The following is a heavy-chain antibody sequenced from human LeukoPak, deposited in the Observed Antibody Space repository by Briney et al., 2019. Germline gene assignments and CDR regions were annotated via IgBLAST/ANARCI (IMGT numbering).Heavy chain of an antibody. CDR1: GFTFSSYA. CDR2: IGVRGLTT. J-gene: IGHJ4*02. V-gene: IGHV3-23*01. D-gene: IGHD1-1*01. Sequence: GGSLRLSCAASGFTFSSYAMSWVRRAPGKGLEWVSGIGVRGLTTYYADSVKGRFTISRDNSKNTMYLQINSLRAEDTAIYYCARPTSYYLDTWGQGTLVSVSS. CDR3: ARPTSYYLDT.